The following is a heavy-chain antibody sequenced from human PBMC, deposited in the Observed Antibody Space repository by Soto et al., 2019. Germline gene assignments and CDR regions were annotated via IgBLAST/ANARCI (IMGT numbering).Heavy chain of an antibody. CDR2: IYYSGST. J-gene: IGHJ3*02. D-gene: IGHD6-13*01. Sequence: SETLSLTCTVSGGSISSYYWSWIRQPPGKGLEWIGYIYYSGSTNYNPSLKSRVTISVDTSKNQFSLKLSSVTAADTAVYYCARDRSIAAAVLFDIWGQGTMVTVSS. CDR1: GGSISSYY. CDR3: ARDRSIAAAVLFDI. V-gene: IGHV4-59*01.